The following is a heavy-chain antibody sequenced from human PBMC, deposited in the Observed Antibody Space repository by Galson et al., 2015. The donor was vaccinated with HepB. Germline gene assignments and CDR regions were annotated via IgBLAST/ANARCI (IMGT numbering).Heavy chain of an antibody. V-gene: IGHV3-64D*06. D-gene: IGHD3-10*01. Sequence: SLRLSCAASGFTFSSYAMHWVRQAPGKGLEYVSAISSNGGSTYYADSVKGRFTISRDNSKNTLYLQMSSLRAEDTAVYYCVKGSIPVWFGELLFDYWGQGTLVTVSS. CDR2: ISSNGGST. CDR3: VKGSIPVWFGELLFDY. CDR1: GFTFSSYA. J-gene: IGHJ4*02.